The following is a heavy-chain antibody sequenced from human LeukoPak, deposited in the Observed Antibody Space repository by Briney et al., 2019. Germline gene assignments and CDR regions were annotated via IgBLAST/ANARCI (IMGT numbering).Heavy chain of an antibody. V-gene: IGHV1-69*13. Sequence: SVKVSCKASGGTFSSYAISWVRQAPGQGLEWMGGIIPIFGTANYAQKFQGRVTITADEPTSTAYMELSSLRSEDTAVYYCAREPQSVVFREFDAFDIWGQGTMVTVSS. CDR2: IIPIFGTA. J-gene: IGHJ3*02. CDR1: GGTFSSYA. D-gene: IGHD2-21*01. CDR3: AREPQSVVFREFDAFDI.